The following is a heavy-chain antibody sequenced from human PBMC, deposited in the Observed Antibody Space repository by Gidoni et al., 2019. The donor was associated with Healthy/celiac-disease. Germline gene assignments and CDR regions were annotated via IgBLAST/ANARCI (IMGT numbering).Heavy chain of an antibody. CDR1: GFTFSNAW. CDR2: IKSKAEGGTT. J-gene: IGHJ4*02. D-gene: IGHD2-2*02. V-gene: IGHV3-15*01. Sequence: EVQLVASGGGLVKPGGSLRPSCAASGFTFSNAWLCGVRQAPGKGLEWVGRIKSKAEGGTTDYAAPGKGRVTISRDDAKNTLYLQMNSLKTEDTAVYYCTTTFRVVVPAAIRGGFDYWGQGTLVTVSS. CDR3: TTTFRVVVPAAIRGGFDY.